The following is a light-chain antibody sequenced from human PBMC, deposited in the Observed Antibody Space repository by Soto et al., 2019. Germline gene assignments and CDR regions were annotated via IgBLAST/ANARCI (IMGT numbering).Light chain of an antibody. J-gene: IGLJ2*01. V-gene: IGLV2-11*01. CDR1: SSDVGGYNY. Sequence: QSALTQPRSVSGSPGQSVTISCTGTSSDVGGYNYVSWYQQHPGKAPKLMIYDVSKRPSGVPDRFSGSKSGNTASLTISGLQEEDEADYYCCSYAGSYTLGVFGGGTKLTVL. CDR2: DVS. CDR3: CSYAGSYTLGV.